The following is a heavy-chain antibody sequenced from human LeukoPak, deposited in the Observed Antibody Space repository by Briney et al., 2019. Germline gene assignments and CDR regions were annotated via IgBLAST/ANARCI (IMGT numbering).Heavy chain of an antibody. CDR3: ARDKGPPRRVAGHFDY. CDR2: INAGNGNT. D-gene: IGHD6-19*01. Sequence: ASVKVSCKASGYTFTSYAMHWVRQAPGQRLEWMGWINAGNGNTKYSQKFQGRVTITRDTSASTAYMELSSLRSEDTAVYYCARDKGPPRRVAGHFDYWGQGTLVTVSP. CDR1: GYTFTSYA. J-gene: IGHJ4*02. V-gene: IGHV1-3*01.